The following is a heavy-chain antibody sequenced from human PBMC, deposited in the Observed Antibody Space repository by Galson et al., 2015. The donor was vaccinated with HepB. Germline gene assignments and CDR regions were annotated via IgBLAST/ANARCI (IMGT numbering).Heavy chain of an antibody. V-gene: IGHV3-30*18. CDR3: AKAFPGSLWQLFDY. CDR1: GFTFSSYG. Sequence: SLRLSCAASGFTFSSYGMHWVRQAPGKGLEWVAVISYDGSNKYYADSVKGRFTISRDNFKNTLYLQMNSLRAEDTAVYYCAKAFPGSLWQLFDYWGQGTLVTVSS. CDR2: ISYDGSNK. J-gene: IGHJ4*02. D-gene: IGHD3-16*01.